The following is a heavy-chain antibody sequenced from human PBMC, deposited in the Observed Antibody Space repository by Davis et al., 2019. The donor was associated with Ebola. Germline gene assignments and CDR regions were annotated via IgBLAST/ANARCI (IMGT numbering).Heavy chain of an antibody. D-gene: IGHD1-1*01. CDR3: ATTAMTSISALGLGYNYFAP. J-gene: IGHJ5*02. Sequence: PSETLSLTCAIHGGSFSGYFWSWIRQPTGKGMEWIGQISQGGVTNYNPSLKSRVTISMDTSKREFYLTLDSVTAADTAVYYCATTAMTSISALGLGYNYFAPWGQGTRVTVST. CDR1: GGSFSGYF. V-gene: IGHV4-34*01. CDR2: ISQGGVT.